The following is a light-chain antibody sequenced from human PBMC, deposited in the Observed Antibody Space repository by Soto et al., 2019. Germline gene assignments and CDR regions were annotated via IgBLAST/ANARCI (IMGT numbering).Light chain of an antibody. Sequence: VPMTQSPPSLSASIGDTVTVTCRASHDIGSSLAWYQKRPGKSPRLLIYDASTLQSGVSARFRGSGSGTDFSLDIDTLRPEDVAIYYCQKYDDAPLTFGGGTKVEVK. CDR3: QKYDDAPLT. CDR2: DAS. V-gene: IGKV1-27*01. CDR1: HDIGSS. J-gene: IGKJ4*01.